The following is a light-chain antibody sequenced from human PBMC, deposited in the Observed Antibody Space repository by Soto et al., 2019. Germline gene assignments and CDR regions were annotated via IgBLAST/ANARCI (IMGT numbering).Light chain of an antibody. CDR1: SSNIGSNS. J-gene: IGLJ2*01. CDR2: SSN. CDR3: AAWDDSLNGVV. Sequence: QSVLTQPPSASGTPGQRVTISCSGSSSNIGSNSVNWYQQLPGTAPKLLMYSSNQRPSGVPDRFSGSKSGTSASLANSGLQSEDEADYYCAAWDDSLNGVVFGGGTQLTVL. V-gene: IGLV1-44*01.